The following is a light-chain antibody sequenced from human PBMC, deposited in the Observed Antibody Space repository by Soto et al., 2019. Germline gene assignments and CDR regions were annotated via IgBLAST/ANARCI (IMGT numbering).Light chain of an antibody. CDR3: CSYAGSSTWV. CDR2: EGS. Sequence: QSALTQPASVSGSPGQSITISCTGTSSDVGSYNLVSWYQQHPGKAPKLMIYEGSQRPSGVSNRFSDSKSGNTASLTISGLQAEDEADYYCCSYAGSSTWVFGGGTKLTVL. J-gene: IGLJ3*02. V-gene: IGLV2-23*01. CDR1: SSDVGSYNL.